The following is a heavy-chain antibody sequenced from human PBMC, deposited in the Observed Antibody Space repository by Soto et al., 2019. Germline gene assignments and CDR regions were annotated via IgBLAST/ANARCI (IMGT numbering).Heavy chain of an antibody. J-gene: IGHJ5*02. V-gene: IGHV3-23*01. Sequence: LRLSFAASVFTFSSYAMSWVRQAPGNGLEWVSGISGSGGSTYYADSVKGRFTISRDNSKNTLYLQMNSLRAEDTAVYYCAKESPGGTPAKWFDPWGQGTLVTVSS. CDR3: AKESPGGTPAKWFDP. CDR1: VFTFSSYA. D-gene: IGHD1-7*01. CDR2: ISGSGGST.